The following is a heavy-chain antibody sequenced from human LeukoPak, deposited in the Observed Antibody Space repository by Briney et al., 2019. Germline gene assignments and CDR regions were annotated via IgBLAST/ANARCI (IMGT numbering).Heavy chain of an antibody. D-gene: IGHD1-26*01. CDR3: ARGTHIVGARDAFDI. CDR1: GGTFSSYA. Sequence: GSSVKVSCEASGGTFSSYAISWVRQAPGQGLEWMGGIIPIFGTANYAQKFQGRVTITADESTSTAYMELSSLRSEDTAVYYCARGTHIVGARDAFDIWGQGTMVTVSS. CDR2: IIPIFGTA. V-gene: IGHV1-69*01. J-gene: IGHJ3*02.